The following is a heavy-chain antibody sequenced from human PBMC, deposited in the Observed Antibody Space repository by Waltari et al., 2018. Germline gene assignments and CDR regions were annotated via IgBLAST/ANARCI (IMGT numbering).Heavy chain of an antibody. D-gene: IGHD6-19*01. V-gene: IGHV3-48*03. Sequence: EVQLVESGGGLVQPGGSLRLSCAASGFTFSSYEMNWVRQAPGKGLEWVSYISSSGSTIYYADSVKGRFTISRDNAKNSLYLQMNSLRAEDTAVYYCARDDSSVWYYAFDIWGQGTMVTVSS. CDR2: ISSSGSTI. CDR3: ARDDSSVWYYAFDI. J-gene: IGHJ3*02. CDR1: GFTFSSYE.